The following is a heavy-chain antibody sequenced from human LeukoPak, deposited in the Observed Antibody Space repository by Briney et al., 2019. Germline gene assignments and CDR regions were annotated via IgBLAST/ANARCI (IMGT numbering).Heavy chain of an antibody. J-gene: IGHJ6*02. CDR3: ARDQYGDPPDYYYGMDV. V-gene: IGHV3-7*01. Sequence: GGSLRLSCAASGFTFSSYWMSWVRQAPGKGLEWVANIKQDGSEKYYVDSVKGRFTISRDNAKNSLYLQMNSLRAEDTAVYYCARDQYGDPPDYYYGMDVWAKGPRSPSP. CDR2: IKQDGSEK. CDR1: GFTFSSYW. D-gene: IGHD4-17*01.